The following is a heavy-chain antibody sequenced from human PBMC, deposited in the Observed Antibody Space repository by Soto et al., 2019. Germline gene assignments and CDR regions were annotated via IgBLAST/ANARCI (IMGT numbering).Heavy chain of an antibody. CDR3: ASAFYYDSSGPRDV. J-gene: IGHJ6*02. D-gene: IGHD3-22*01. Sequence: PGGSLRLSCAASGFTFSSYSMNWVGRAPGKGLEWVSSISSSSSYIYYADSVKGRFTISRDNAKNSLYLQMNSLRAEDTAVYYCASAFYYDSSGPRDVWGQGTTVTVSS. CDR2: ISSSSSYI. V-gene: IGHV3-21*01. CDR1: GFTFSSYS.